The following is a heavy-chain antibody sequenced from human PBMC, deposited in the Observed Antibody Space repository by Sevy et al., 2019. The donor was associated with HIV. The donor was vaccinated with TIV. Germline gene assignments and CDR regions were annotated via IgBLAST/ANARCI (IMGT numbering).Heavy chain of an antibody. Sequence: GGSLRLSCEASGFTFSSYAMHWVRQAPGKGLDWVAIISHDGNIKVYTDSVRGRFTISRDNFKSTLYLEMNNLRTEDTAVYYCAREYYDFLTGPINYYYGMDVWGQGTTVTVSS. V-gene: IGHV3-30-3*01. CDR3: AREYYDFLTGPINYYYGMDV. CDR1: GFTFSSYA. CDR2: ISHDGNIK. D-gene: IGHD3-9*01. J-gene: IGHJ6*02.